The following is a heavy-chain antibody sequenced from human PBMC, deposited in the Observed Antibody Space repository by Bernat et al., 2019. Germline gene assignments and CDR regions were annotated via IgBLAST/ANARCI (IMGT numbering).Heavy chain of an antibody. V-gene: IGHV3-33*01. CDR2: IWYDGSNK. J-gene: IGHJ4*02. Sequence: QVQLVESGGGVVQPGRSLRLSCAASGFTFSSYGMHWVRQAPGKGLEWVAVIWYDGSNKYYADSVKGRFTISRDNSKNTLYLQMNSLRAEDTAVYYCAREREGLWFGTFDYWGQGTRVTVSS. D-gene: IGHD3-10*01. CDR3: AREREGLWFGTFDY. CDR1: GFTFSSYG.